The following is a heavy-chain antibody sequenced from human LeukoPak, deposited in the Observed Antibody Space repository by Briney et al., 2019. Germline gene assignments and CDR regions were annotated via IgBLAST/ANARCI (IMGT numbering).Heavy chain of an antibody. Sequence: SETLSLTCAVYGGSFSGYYWSWIRQPPGKGLEWIGEINHSGSTNYNPSLKSRVTISVDTSKNQFSLKLSSVTAADTAVYYCARLQYGPDYWGQGTLVTVSS. CDR3: ARLQYGPDY. J-gene: IGHJ4*02. CDR2: INHSGST. CDR1: GGSFSGYY. D-gene: IGHD4-17*01. V-gene: IGHV4-34*01.